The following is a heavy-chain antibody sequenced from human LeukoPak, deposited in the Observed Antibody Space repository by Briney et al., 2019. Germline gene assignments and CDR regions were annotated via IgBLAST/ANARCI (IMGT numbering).Heavy chain of an antibody. CDR1: GFTFSSYS. J-gene: IGHJ5*02. Sequence: GGSLRLSCVATGFTFSSYSMHWVRQAPGKGLEGVSSISSSSSYIYYADSVKGRFTISRDNAKNSLYLQMISLRAEDTAVYYCARVGARSSGWFDPWGQGTLVTVSS. CDR3: ARVGARSSGWFDP. D-gene: IGHD6-19*01. V-gene: IGHV3-21*01. CDR2: ISSSSSYI.